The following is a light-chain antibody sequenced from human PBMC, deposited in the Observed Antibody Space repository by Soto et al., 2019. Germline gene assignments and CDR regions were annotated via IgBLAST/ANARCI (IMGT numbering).Light chain of an antibody. Sequence: DIQMTQSPSSLSASVGDRVTITCRASQSISTFLNWYQQKPGKAPNLLIYAASGLQSGVPSRFSGSGSGTDFALTISSLQPENFAPYYSQQSSRPPIPVGQGTRL. CDR2: AAS. J-gene: IGKJ5*01. CDR3: QQSSRPPIP. V-gene: IGKV1-39*01. CDR1: QSISTF.